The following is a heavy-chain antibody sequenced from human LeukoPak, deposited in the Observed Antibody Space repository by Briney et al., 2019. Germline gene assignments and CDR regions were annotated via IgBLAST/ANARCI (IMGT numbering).Heavy chain of an antibody. CDR3: ARVYDFWSGYRPNWFDP. CDR2: INPNSGGT. V-gene: IGHV1-2*02. D-gene: IGHD3-3*01. CDR1: GYTFTGYY. Sequence: ASVKVSCKASGYTFTGYYMHWVRQAPGQGLEWMGWINPNSGGTNYAQKFQGRVTMTRDTSISTAYMELSRLRSDDTAVYYRARVYDFWSGYRPNWFDPWGQGTLVTVSS. J-gene: IGHJ5*02.